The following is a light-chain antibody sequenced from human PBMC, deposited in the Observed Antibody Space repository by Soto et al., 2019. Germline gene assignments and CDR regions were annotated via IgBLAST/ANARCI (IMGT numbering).Light chain of an antibody. CDR2: DVS. CDR1: SSDVGGYNY. Sequence: QSVLTQPAPVSGSPGQSITISFTGTSSDVGGYNYVSWYQQHPGKAPKLMIYDVSYWPSGVSNRFSGSKSGNTASLTISGLQAEDEADYYCSSYTNSSPFVFGTGTKVTVL. J-gene: IGLJ1*01. V-gene: IGLV2-14*01. CDR3: SSYTNSSPFV.